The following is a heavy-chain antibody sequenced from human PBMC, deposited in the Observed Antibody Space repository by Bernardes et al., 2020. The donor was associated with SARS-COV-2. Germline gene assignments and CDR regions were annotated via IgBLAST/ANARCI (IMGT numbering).Heavy chain of an antibody. CDR1: GGSISSSSYY. J-gene: IGHJ4*02. Sequence: SETLSLTCTVSGGSISSSSYYWGWIRQPPGKGLEWIGSIYYSGSTYYNPSLKSRVTISVDTSKNQFSLKLSSVTAADTAVYYCAREAAAGTLFDYWGQGTLVTVSS. CDR2: IYYSGST. CDR3: AREAAAGTLFDY. V-gene: IGHV4-39*07. D-gene: IGHD6-13*01.